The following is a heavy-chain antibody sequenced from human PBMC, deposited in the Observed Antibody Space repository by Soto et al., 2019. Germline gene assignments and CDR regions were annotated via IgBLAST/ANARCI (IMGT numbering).Heavy chain of an antibody. D-gene: IGHD6-19*01. CDR2: ISYDGSNK. Sequence: QVQLVESGGGVVQPGRSLRLSCAASGFTFSSYGMHWVRQAPGKGLEWVAVISYDGSNKYYADSVKGRFTISRDNSKNTLYLQMNSLRAEDTAVYYCAKGGLPIIAVAETYFDYWGQGTLVTVSS. CDR3: AKGGLPIIAVAETYFDY. CDR1: GFTFSSYG. V-gene: IGHV3-30*18. J-gene: IGHJ4*02.